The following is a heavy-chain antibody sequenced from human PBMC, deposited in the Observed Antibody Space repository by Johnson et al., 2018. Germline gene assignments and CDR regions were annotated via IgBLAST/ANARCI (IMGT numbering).Heavy chain of an antibody. CDR2: INHREST. J-gene: IGHJ6*02. V-gene: IGHV4-34*01. CDR1: GGSFSGYY. Sequence: QVQLQQWGAGLLKTSETLSLTCAVYGGSFSGYYWNWIRQPPGKGLEWLGEINHRESTSYNPSLKSRVTVSVDMSQNQFSLNLSSLTAADTAVYYCAGDKLQSYYYDGMDVWGQGTTVTVSS. D-gene: IGHD5-24*01. CDR3: AGDKLQSYYYDGMDV.